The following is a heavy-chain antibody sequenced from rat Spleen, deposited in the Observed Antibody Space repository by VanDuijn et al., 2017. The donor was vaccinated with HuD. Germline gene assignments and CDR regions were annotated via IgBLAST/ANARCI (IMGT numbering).Heavy chain of an antibody. Sequence: EVQLVESGGGLVLPGRSLKLSCAASGFTFSDFFLAWVRQAPTKGLEWVATTSYDDSSTYYRDSVKGRFTISRDNAKSTLYLQMDSLRSEDTATYYCARYYSAPYYFDYWGQGVMVTVSS. V-gene: IGHV5-29*01. CDR2: TSYDDSST. CDR1: GFTFSDFF. J-gene: IGHJ2*01. CDR3: ARYYSAPYYFDY. D-gene: IGHD1-1*01.